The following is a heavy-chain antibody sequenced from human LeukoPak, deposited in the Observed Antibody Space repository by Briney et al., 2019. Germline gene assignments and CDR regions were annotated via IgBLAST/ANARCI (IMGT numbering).Heavy chain of an antibody. D-gene: IGHD5-24*01. CDR2: IKPVGSAP. CDR1: GFTLRSDW. CDR3: ARIGDGYGDYFDY. Sequence: GGSLRLSCAASGFTLRSDWMSWRRQTPEEGLEWVANIKPVGSAPASVDSVKGRFTISRDNAKNSLFLQMNSLRPEDTAVYYCARIGDGYGDYFDYWGQGTLVTVSS. J-gene: IGHJ4*02. V-gene: IGHV3-7*01.